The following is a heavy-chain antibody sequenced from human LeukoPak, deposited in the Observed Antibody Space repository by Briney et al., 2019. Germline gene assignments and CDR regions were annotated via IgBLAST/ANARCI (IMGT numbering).Heavy chain of an antibody. J-gene: IGHJ6*02. CDR2: FYYSESP. D-gene: IGHD3-10*01. Sequence: PSETLSLTCTVSGGAINNRKYYWGWIRQPPGKGLGWIGSFYYSESPYYNPSLKSRVTISADTSKNQLSLELSSVTAADTAEYYCARRYSYGSGMYGLDVWGQGTTVTVSS. CDR1: GGAINNRKYY. CDR3: ARRYSYGSGMYGLDV. V-gene: IGHV4-39*01.